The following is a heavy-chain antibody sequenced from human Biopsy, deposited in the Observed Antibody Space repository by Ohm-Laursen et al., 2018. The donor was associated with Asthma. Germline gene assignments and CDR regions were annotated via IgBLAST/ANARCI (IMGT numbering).Heavy chain of an antibody. J-gene: IGHJ4*02. CDR2: ISFDGSNE. D-gene: IGHD3-10*01. V-gene: IGHV3-30*18. CDR3: AKDERLYYGSDSKYMQPVPLGD. Sequence: SLRLSCVASGFSFSNFGMHWVRQAPGKGLEWVAVISFDGSNEDYADSVKGRFTISRDNSKNTLFLEMNSLRPEDTAVYYCAKDERLYYGSDSKYMQPVPLGDWGQGTLVIVSS. CDR1: GFSFSNFG.